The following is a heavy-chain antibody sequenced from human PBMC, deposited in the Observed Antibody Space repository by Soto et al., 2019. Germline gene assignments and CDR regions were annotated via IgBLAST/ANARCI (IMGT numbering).Heavy chain of an antibody. Sequence: EVQLVESGGGLVQPGGSLRLSCAASGFTFSSYEMNWVRQAPGKGLEWVSYISSSGSTIYYADSVKGRFTISRDNAKNSLYLQMISLRAEDTAVYYCAREDSGSYYYWGQGTLVTVSS. CDR1: GFTFSSYE. D-gene: IGHD1-26*01. CDR3: AREDSGSYYY. V-gene: IGHV3-48*03. CDR2: ISSSGSTI. J-gene: IGHJ4*02.